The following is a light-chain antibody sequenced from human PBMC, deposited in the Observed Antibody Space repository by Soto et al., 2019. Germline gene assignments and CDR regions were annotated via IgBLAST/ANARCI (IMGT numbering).Light chain of an antibody. J-gene: IGLJ2*01. V-gene: IGLV4-69*01. CDR2: VNDDGTH. CDR1: SGHSRYA. CDR3: QTWGAGIVL. Sequence: QLVLTQSPSASASLGASVKLTCTLTSGHSRYAIAWHQQQPEKGPRYLMKVNDDGTHDKGDGIPDRFSGSSSGAERYLTISGLQSEDEADYYCQTWGAGIVLFGGGTKVNVL.